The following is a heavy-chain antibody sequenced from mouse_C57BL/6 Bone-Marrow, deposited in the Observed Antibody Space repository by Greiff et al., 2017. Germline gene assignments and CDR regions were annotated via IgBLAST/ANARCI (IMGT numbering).Heavy chain of an antibody. CDR3: ARWGGYWYFDV. CDR1: GYTFTNYW. CDR2: IYPGGGYT. Sequence: VQRVESGAELVRPGTSVKMSCKASGYTFTNYWIGWAKQRPGHGLEWIGDIYPGGGYTNYNEKFKGKATLTADKSSSTAYRQFSSLTSEDSAIYYCARWGGYWYFDVWGTGTTVTVSS. J-gene: IGHJ1*03. V-gene: IGHV1-63*01. D-gene: IGHD1-1*02.